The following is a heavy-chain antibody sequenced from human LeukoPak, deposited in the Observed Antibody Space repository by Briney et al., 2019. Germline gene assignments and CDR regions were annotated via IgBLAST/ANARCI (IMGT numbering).Heavy chain of an antibody. V-gene: IGHV3-30*03. D-gene: IGHD3-16*01. CDR2: ISYDGSNK. Sequence: PGRSLRLSCAASGFTFSNYGMHWVRQAPGKGLEWVAVISYDGSNKYYADSVKGRFTISRDNAKNSLYLQMNSLRAEDTAVYYCARGGSHWGQGALVTVSS. CDR3: ARGGSH. CDR1: GFTFSNYG. J-gene: IGHJ4*02.